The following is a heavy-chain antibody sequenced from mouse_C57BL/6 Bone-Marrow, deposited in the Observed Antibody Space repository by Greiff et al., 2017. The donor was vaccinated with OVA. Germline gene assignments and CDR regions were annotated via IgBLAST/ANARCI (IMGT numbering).Heavy chain of an antibody. V-gene: IGHV5-6*01. D-gene: IGHD2-13*01. CDR3: AGNLPLYDSEGYFDV. CDR2: ISSGGSYT. CDR1: GFTFSSYG. Sequence: EVKVVESGGDLVKPGGSLKLSCAASGFTFSSYGMSWVRQTPDKRLEWVATISSGGSYTYYPDSVKGRFTISRDNAKNPLYLQMSSLKSEDTAMYYCAGNLPLYDSEGYFDVWGTGTTVTVSA. J-gene: IGHJ1*03.